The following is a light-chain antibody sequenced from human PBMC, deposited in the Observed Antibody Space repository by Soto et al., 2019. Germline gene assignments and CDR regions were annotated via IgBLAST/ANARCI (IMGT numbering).Light chain of an antibody. CDR3: QQSYSTPLT. CDR2: AAS. CDR1: QSISSY. V-gene: IGKV1-39*01. Sequence: DIQMTQSPSSLSASVGDRVTITCRASQSISSYLNWYQQKPGKAPKLLIYAASSLQSGVPSRFSGSGSGPDFTLAISCLQPEDFATYYCQQSYSTPLTFGGGTKVEIK. J-gene: IGKJ4*01.